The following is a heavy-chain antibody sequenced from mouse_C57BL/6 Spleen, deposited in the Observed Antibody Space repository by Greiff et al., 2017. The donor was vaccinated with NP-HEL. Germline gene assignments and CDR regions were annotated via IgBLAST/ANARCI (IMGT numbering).Heavy chain of an antibody. J-gene: IGHJ3*01. Sequence: QVQLQQSGPELVKPGASVKISCKASGYAFSSSWMNWVKQRPGKGLEWIGRIYPGDGDTNYNGKFKGKATLTADKSSSTAYMQLSSLTSEDSAVYSCARGVYDGNCWGQGTLVTVSA. D-gene: IGHD2-3*01. CDR3: ARGVYDGNC. CDR1: GYAFSSSW. CDR2: IYPGDGDT. V-gene: IGHV1-82*01.